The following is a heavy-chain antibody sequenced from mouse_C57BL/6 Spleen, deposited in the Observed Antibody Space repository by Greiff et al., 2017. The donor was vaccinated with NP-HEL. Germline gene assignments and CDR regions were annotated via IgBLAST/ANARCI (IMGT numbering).Heavy chain of an antibody. Sequence: VQLQQPGAELVKPGASVKLSCTASGYTFTRYWMHWVKQRPGQGLEWIGMIHPNSGSTNYNEKFKSKATLTVDKSSSTAYMQLSSLTSADSAVYYCAIDHGSSSFFGYWGQGTTLTV. D-gene: IGHD1-1*01. CDR3: AIDHGSSSFFGY. V-gene: IGHV1-64*01. CDR2: IHPNSGST. J-gene: IGHJ2*01. CDR1: GYTFTRYW.